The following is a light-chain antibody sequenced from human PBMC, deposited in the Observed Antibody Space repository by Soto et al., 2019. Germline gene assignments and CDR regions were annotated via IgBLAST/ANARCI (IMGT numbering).Light chain of an antibody. CDR2: GAS. J-gene: IGKJ1*01. Sequence: IVRTQSPATLSLSPGERATLSCRASQSVSSGLAWYQQKPGQTPRLLIWGASTRATDIPARFSGGGSETEFTLTISSLRSEDFAVYYCQQYWEWPPTFGQGTKVDIK. CDR1: QSVSSG. V-gene: IGKV3-15*01. CDR3: QQYWEWPPT.